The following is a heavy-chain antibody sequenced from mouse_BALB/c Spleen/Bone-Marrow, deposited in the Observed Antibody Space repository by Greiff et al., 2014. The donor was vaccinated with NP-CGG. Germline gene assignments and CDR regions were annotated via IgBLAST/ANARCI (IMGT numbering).Heavy chain of an antibody. Sequence: VQLQQSGAEVVRPGGSVKLSCKASDYSFNSYWMNWVKQRPGQGLEWIGMIHPSDSETRLNQKFKDKATLTVDKSSSTAYMQLSSPTSEDSGVYYCARRGHDEGLAYWGQGTVVTVSA. V-gene: IGHV1-61*01. J-gene: IGHJ3*01. CDR1: DYSFNSYW. D-gene: IGHD3-3*01. CDR3: ARRGHDEGLAY. CDR2: IHPSDSET.